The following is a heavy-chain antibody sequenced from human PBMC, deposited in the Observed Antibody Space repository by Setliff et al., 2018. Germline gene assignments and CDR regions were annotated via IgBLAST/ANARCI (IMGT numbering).Heavy chain of an antibody. CDR1: GYTFAKYG. V-gene: IGHV1-18*01. D-gene: IGHD3-9*01. J-gene: IGHJ4*02. CDR3: ARSSGPRVVLAADFDY. CDR2: ISGYNGYT. Sequence: ASVKVSCKAFGYTFAKYGTSWVRQAPGQGLEWMGWISGYNGYTVYAQKLQDRVTMTTDTSTATVYMELKNLRSDDTAVYYCARSSGPRVVLAADFDYWGQGTLVTVSS.